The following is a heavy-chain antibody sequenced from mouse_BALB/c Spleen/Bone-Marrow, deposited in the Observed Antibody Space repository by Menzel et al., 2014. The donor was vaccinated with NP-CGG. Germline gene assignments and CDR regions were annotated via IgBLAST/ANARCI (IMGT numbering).Heavy chain of an antibody. CDR3: ARSGSSSGYFDY. CDR2: ISSGSSTI. Sequence: EVQLVESGGGLVRPGGSRKLSCAASGFTFSSFGMHWVRPAPEKGLEWVAYISSGSSTIYYADTVMGRFTISRDNPKNTLFLQMASLRSEDTAMYYCARSGSSSGYFDYWGQGTTLTVSS. CDR1: GFTFSSFG. D-gene: IGHD1-1*01. V-gene: IGHV5-17*02. J-gene: IGHJ2*01.